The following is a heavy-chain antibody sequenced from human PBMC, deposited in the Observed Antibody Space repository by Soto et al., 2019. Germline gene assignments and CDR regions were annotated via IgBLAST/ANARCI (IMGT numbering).Heavy chain of an antibody. J-gene: IGHJ4*02. V-gene: IGHV1-69*12. CDR3: AHGGYYDSSGSTPLFDY. CDR1: GGTFSSYA. D-gene: IGHD3-22*01. Sequence: QVQLVQSGAEVKKPGSSVKVSCKASGGTFSSYAISWVRQAPGQGLEWMGGIIPIFGTANYAQKFQGRVTITADESTSTAYMELSSLRSEDTAMYYCAHGGYYDSSGSTPLFDYWGQGTLVTVSS. CDR2: IIPIFGTA.